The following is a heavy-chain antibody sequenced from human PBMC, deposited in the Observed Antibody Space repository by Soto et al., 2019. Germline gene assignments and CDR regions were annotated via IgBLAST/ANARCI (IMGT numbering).Heavy chain of an antibody. Sequence: EVQLLESGGGLVQPGGSLRLSCAASGFSFNSYAMSWVRQAPGKGLEWVSHIGGAGDSTYYADSVKGRFTISRDNSKKTVSLQMESLSAEDTAVYYCTGATYLDYWGQGTLVTVSS. CDR3: TGATYLDY. CDR1: GFSFNSYA. CDR2: IGGAGDST. J-gene: IGHJ4*02. V-gene: IGHV3-23*01.